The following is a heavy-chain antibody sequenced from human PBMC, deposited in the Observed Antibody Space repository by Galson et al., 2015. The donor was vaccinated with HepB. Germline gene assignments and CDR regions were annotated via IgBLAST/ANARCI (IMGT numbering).Heavy chain of an antibody. D-gene: IGHD3-9*01. V-gene: IGHV1-3*01. CDR1: GYTFTSYA. J-gene: IGHJ4*02. CDR2: INAGNGNT. CDR3: ASPQPYYDILTGYYTPGHLYYFDY. Sequence: SVKVSCKASGYTFTSYAMHWVRQAPGQRLEWMGWINAGNGNTKYSQKFQGRVTITRDTSASTAYMELSSLRSEDTAVYYCASPQPYYDILTGYYTPGHLYYFDYWGQGTLVTVSS.